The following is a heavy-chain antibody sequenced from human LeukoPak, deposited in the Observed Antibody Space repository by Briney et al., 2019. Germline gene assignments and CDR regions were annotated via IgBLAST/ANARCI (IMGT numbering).Heavy chain of an antibody. CDR3: ASGRSYWYHLDY. Sequence: GGSLRLSCAASAFTVSSNFMTWVRQAPGKGLEWVSLIYAGGGTYYADSVQGRFSISRHLSKDTVDLQMNSLRLEDTAVYYCASGRSYWYHLDYWGRGTLVTVSS. CDR2: IYAGGGT. CDR1: AFTVSSNF. D-gene: IGHD2-8*02. V-gene: IGHV3-53*04. J-gene: IGHJ4*02.